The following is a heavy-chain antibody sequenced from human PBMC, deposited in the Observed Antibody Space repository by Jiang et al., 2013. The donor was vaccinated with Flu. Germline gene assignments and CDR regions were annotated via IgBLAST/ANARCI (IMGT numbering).Heavy chain of an antibody. CDR1: GGSISSYY. J-gene: IGHJ4*02. CDR2: IYYSGST. D-gene: IGHD4-17*01. Sequence: LLKPSETLSLTCTVSGGSISSYYWSWIRQPPGKGLEWIGYIYYSGSTNYNPSLKSRVTISVDTSKNQFSLKLSSVTAADTAVYYCARTTVTTFALSYWGQGTLVTVSS. CDR3: ARTTVTTFALSY. V-gene: IGHV4-59*01.